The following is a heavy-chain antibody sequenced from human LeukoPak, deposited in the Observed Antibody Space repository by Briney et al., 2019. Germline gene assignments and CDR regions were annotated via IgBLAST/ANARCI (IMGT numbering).Heavy chain of an antibody. J-gene: IGHJ5*02. CDR1: GFTFSSYA. D-gene: IGHD2-21*02. CDR2: ISGSGGST. V-gene: IGHV3-23*01. CDR3: AKEAYCGGDCSRWFDP. Sequence: GGSLRLSCAASGFTFSSYAMNWVRQAPGKGLEWVSAISGSGGSTYYADSVKGRFTISRDNSKNTLYLQMHSLRADDTAVYYCAKEAYCGGDCSRWFDPWGQGTLATVSS.